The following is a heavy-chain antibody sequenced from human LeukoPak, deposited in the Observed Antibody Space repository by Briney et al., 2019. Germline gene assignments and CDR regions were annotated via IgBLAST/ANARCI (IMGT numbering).Heavy chain of an antibody. CDR3: ARGFWSGYYFDY. D-gene: IGHD3-3*01. CDR2: IIPIFGTA. J-gene: IGHJ4*02. Sequence: ASVKVSCKASGGTFSSYAISWVRQAPGQGLEWRGRIIPIFGTANYAQKFQGRVTITTDESTSTTYMELSSLRSEDTAVYYCARGFWSGYYFDYWGQGTLVTVSS. CDR1: GGTFSSYA. V-gene: IGHV1-69*05.